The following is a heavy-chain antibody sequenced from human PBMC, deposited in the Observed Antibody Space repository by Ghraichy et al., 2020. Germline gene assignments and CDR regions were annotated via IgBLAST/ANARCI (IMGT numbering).Heavy chain of an antibody. V-gene: IGHV4-34*01. CDR3: ARRPARGHFDY. CDR1: GGSFSGYY. Sequence: SQTLSLTCAVYGGSFSGYYWSWIRQPPGKGLEWIGEINHSGSTNYNPSLKSRVTISVDTSKNQFSLKLSSVTAADTAVYYCARRPARGHFDYWGQGTLVTVSS. CDR2: INHSGST. J-gene: IGHJ4*02. D-gene: IGHD3-10*01.